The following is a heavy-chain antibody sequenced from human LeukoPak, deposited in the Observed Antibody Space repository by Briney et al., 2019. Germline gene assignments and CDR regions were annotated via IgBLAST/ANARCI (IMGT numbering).Heavy chain of an antibody. CDR3: SSQPHYYDSRDYLDY. D-gene: IGHD3-22*01. V-gene: IGHV3-49*04. CDR2: IRNQEYDGTT. J-gene: IGHJ4*02. CDR1: GFNFREHA. Sequence: GGSLRLSCTTSGFNFREHALSWVRQAPGKGLEWVGFIRNQEYDGTTEYAASVKGRFFMSRDDSKSVAFLQMNSLKIEDTAIYYCSSQPHYYDSRDYLDYWGQGTLVTVSS.